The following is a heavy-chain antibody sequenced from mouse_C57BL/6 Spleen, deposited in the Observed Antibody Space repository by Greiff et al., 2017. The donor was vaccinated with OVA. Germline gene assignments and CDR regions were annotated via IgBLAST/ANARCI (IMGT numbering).Heavy chain of an antibody. CDR3: ARDLLYDGYYDWFAY. CDR2: ISYDGSN. D-gene: IGHD2-3*01. V-gene: IGHV3-6*01. CDR1: GYSITSGYY. Sequence: ESGPGLVKPSQSLSLTCSVTGYSITSGYYWNWIRQFPGNKLEWMGYISYDGSNNYNPSLKNRISITRDTSKNQFFLKLNSVTTEDTATYYCARDLLYDGYYDWFAYWGQGTLVTVSA. J-gene: IGHJ3*01.